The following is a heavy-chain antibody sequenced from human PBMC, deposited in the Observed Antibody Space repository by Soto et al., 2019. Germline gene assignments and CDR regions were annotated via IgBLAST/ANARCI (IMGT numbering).Heavy chain of an antibody. CDR1: GYTFTSYA. Sequence: GASVKVSCKASGYTFTSYAMHWVRQAPGQRLEWMGWINAGNGNTKYSQKFQGRVTITRDTSASTAYMELSSLRSEDTAVYYCARGADWIYGTDVWGQGTTVTVSS. J-gene: IGHJ6*02. V-gene: IGHV1-3*01. D-gene: IGHD1-1*01. CDR2: INAGNGNT. CDR3: ARGADWIYGTDV.